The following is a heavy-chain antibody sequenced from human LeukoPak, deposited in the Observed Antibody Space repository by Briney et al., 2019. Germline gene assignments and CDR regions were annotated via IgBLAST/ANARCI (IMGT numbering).Heavy chain of an antibody. Sequence: GGSLRLSCAASGFTFSDYWVTWVRQAPGKGLEWVAKINEDGSENSYVDSVKGRFTISRDNAKNSLFLQMNSLRAADTAVYYCARPGTAMVILTYFDYWGQGTLVTVSS. V-gene: IGHV3-7*02. J-gene: IGHJ4*02. D-gene: IGHD5-18*01. CDR2: INEDGSEN. CDR3: ARPGTAMVILTYFDY. CDR1: GFTFSDYW.